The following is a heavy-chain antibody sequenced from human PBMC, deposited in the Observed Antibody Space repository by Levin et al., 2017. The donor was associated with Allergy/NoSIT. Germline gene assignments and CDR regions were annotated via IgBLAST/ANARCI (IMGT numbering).Heavy chain of an antibody. CDR2: MQVDGSET. CDR1: GFNLNTYG. V-gene: IGHV3-7*01. D-gene: IGHD1-26*01. J-gene: IGHJ4*02. CDR3: ARDLFGSSKY. Sequence: GGSLRLSCAASGFNLNTYGMSWVRQAPGKGLEWVANMQVDGSETNYVDSGKGRFTISRDNAKNSLYLQMNSLRAEDTAVSYLARDLFGSSKYWGQGTLVTVSS.